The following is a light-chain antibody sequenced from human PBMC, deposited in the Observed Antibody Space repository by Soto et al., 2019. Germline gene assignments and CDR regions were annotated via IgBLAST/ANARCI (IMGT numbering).Light chain of an antibody. CDR1: QSVSTSS. CDR2: GAS. J-gene: IGKJ1*01. Sequence: DIVLTQSPGTLSLSPGDRATLSCRASQSVSTSSLAWYQQKPGQAPRLLIFGASSRATGIPDRFIGSGSGTDFTLTISRLEPEDFAVYYCQQYGSSPTTFGQGTKVEIK. V-gene: IGKV3-20*01. CDR3: QQYGSSPTT.